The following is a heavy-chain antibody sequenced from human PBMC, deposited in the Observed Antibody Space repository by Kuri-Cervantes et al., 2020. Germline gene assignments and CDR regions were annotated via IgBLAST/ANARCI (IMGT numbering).Heavy chain of an antibody. CDR1: GYIFTRYG. J-gene: IGHJ4*02. D-gene: IGHD3-22*01. CDR3: ASYYDSNGYLDF. V-gene: IGHV1-18*01. Sequence: ASVTVSCKASGYIFTRYGISWVRQAPGQGLEWMGWISADTGDTSYAHKLQGRVTMTIDTATTTAYMELRSLRSEDTAFYYCASYYDSNGYLDFWGQGTLVTVSS. CDR2: ISADTGDT.